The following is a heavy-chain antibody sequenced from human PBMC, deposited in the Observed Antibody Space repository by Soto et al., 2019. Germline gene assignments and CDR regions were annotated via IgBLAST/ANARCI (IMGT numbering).Heavy chain of an antibody. J-gene: IGHJ5*02. Sequence: SVKVSCKVSGYTLTELSMHWVRQAPGKGLEWMGGFDPEDGETIYAQKFQGRVTMTEDTSTDTAYMELSSLRSEDTAVYYCATDRYDRSGYSYHWFVPWGQGILVTGFS. CDR2: FDPEDGET. CDR3: ATDRYDRSGYSYHWFVP. CDR1: GYTLTELS. D-gene: IGHD3-22*01. V-gene: IGHV1-24*01.